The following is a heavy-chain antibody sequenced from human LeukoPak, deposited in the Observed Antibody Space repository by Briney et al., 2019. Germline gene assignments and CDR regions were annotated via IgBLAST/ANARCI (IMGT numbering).Heavy chain of an antibody. Sequence: SETLSLTCTVAGGSISSSSYYWGWIRQPPGKGLEWIGSIYYSGSTYYNPSLKSRVTISVDTSKNQFSLKLSSVTAADTAVYYCARPPRTRIDSSGYRGGPPDYWGQGTLVTVSS. V-gene: IGHV4-39*01. CDR2: IYYSGST. CDR3: ARPPRTRIDSSGYRGGPPDY. D-gene: IGHD3-22*01. CDR1: GGSISSSSYY. J-gene: IGHJ4*02.